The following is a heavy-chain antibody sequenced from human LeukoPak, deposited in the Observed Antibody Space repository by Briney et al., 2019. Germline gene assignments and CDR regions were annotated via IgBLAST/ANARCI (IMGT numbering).Heavy chain of an antibody. J-gene: IGHJ6*03. CDR1: GGSISSYY. V-gene: IGHV4-4*07. D-gene: IGHD2-2*01. Sequence: SETLSLTCTVSGGSISSYYWSWIRQPAGKGLEWIGRIYTSGSTNYNPSLKSRVTISVDKSKNQFSLKLSSVTAADTAVYYCARVQYVVVPAANYYYHYYMDVWGKGTTVTVSS. CDR3: ARVQYVVVPAANYYYHYYMDV. CDR2: IYTSGST.